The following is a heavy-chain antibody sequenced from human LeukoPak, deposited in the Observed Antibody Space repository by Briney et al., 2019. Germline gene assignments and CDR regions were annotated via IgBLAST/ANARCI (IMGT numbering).Heavy chain of an antibody. V-gene: IGHV3-23*01. J-gene: IGHJ5*02. CDR1: GFTFSSYA. D-gene: IGHD6-13*01. CDR2: ISGSGGST. CDR3: ARDLRYSSTNWFDP. Sequence: GGSLRLSCAASGFTFSSYAMSWVRQAPGKGLEWVSAISGSGGSTYYADSVKGRFTISRDNSKNTLYLQMNSLRAEDTAVYYCARDLRYSSTNWFDPWGQGTLVTVSS.